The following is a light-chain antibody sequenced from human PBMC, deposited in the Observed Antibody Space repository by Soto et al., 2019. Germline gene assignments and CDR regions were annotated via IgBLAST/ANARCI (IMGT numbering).Light chain of an antibody. Sequence: QSVLPRPASVSVSPGQSINISCTGTSSDVGGYNYVSWYQHHPGKAPKLIIYDVSNRPSGVSNPFSGSKSGNTASLTISGLQPEDEADYYCSSYTTSNTRQIVFGTGTKVTVL. CDR2: DVS. CDR1: SSDVGGYNY. J-gene: IGLJ1*01. CDR3: SSYTTSNTRQIV. V-gene: IGLV2-14*03.